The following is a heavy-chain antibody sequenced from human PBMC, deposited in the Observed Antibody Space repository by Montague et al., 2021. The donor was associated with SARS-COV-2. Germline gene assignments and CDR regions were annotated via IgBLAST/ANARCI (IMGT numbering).Heavy chain of an antibody. CDR1: GGSLSGHS. D-gene: IGHD3-3*01. CDR3: ARGGTERSTTFGVVFFPLLDS. Sequence: SETLSLTCAVYGGSLSGHSWSWVRQAPEKGLEWIGDIGHTGSFKYNPSLKSRVTMSIDAAKNQFSLRMTSVTAVDTSIYYCARGGTERSTTFGVVFFPLLDSWGQGTLVTVSS. V-gene: IGHV4-34*01. CDR2: IGHTGSF. J-gene: IGHJ4*02.